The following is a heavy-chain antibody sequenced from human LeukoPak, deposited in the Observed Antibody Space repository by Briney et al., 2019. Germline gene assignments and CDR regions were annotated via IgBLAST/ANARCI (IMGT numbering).Heavy chain of an antibody. V-gene: IGHV3-9*03. CDR1: GFTFDDYA. CDR2: ISWNSGII. J-gene: IGHJ4*02. CDR3: AKDHRPYYDSSGYYDY. D-gene: IGHD3-22*01. Sequence: GGSLRLCFAASGFTFDDYAMHWVRQVPGMGLTRISGISWNSGIIGYADSVKGRFTISRDNAKNSLYLQMNSLRAEDMALYYCAKDHRPYYDSSGYYDYWGQGTLVTVSS.